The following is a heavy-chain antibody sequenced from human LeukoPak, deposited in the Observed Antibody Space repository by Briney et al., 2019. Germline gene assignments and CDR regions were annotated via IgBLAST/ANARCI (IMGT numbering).Heavy chain of an antibody. D-gene: IGHD2-15*01. J-gene: IGHJ4*02. CDR2: INHSGST. V-gene: IGHV4-34*01. Sequence: SETLSLTCAVYGGSFSGYYWSWIRQPPGKGLEWIGEINHSGSTNYNPSLKSRVTISVDTSKNQFSLKLSSVTAADTAVYYCARLNRADGYCSGGSCYSGFDYWGKGTLVTVSS. CDR3: ARLNRADGYCSGGSCYSGFDY. CDR1: GGSFSGYY.